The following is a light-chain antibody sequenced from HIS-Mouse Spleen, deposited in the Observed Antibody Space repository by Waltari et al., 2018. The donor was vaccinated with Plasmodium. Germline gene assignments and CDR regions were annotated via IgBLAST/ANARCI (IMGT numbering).Light chain of an antibody. CDR2: GAS. CDR3: QQYGSSPIT. J-gene: IGKJ5*01. V-gene: IGKV3-20*01. Sequence: MVLTQSPVTLSFSPGERAALSCRASQRVSSIYLAWYLQKPGQAPRLLILGASIRATCIPDRFSGSGSGTDFTLTISRLEPEDFAVYYCQQYGSSPITFGQGTRLEIK. CDR1: QRVSSIY.